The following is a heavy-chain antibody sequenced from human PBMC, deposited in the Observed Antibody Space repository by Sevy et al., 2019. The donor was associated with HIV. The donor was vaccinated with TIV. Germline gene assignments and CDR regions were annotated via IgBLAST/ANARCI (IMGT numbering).Heavy chain of an antibody. Sequence: GGSLRLSCAASGFTFDDYAMHWVRQAPGKGLEWDSGISWNSGSIGYADSVKGRFTISRDNAKNSLYLQMNSLRAEDTALYYCVKDMSGSGKGMDVWGQGTTVTVSS. J-gene: IGHJ6*02. CDR1: GFTFDDYA. D-gene: IGHD3-10*01. V-gene: IGHV3-9*01. CDR3: VKDMSGSGKGMDV. CDR2: ISWNSGSI.